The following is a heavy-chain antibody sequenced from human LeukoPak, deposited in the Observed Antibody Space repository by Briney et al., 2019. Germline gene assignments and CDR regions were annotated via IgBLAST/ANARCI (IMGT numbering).Heavy chain of an antibody. CDR1: GGSISSYY. D-gene: IGHD6-19*01. J-gene: IGHJ6*02. CDR3: ARASGWYEGDYYYYYGMDV. Sequence: SETLSLTCTVSGGSISSYYWSWIRQPPGKGLEWIGYIYYSGSTNYNPSLKSRVTISVDTSKNQFSLKLSSVTAADTAVYYCARASGWYEGDYYYYYGMDVWGQGTTVTVSS. CDR2: IYYSGST. V-gene: IGHV4-59*01.